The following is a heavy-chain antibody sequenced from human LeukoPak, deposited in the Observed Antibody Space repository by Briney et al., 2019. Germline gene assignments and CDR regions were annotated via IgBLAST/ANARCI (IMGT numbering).Heavy chain of an antibody. CDR3: ARRGYDSSGYYRNY. V-gene: IGHV4-39*01. D-gene: IGHD3-22*01. CDR2: IYYSGST. CDR1: GGSISSSSYY. Sequence: SETLSLTCTVSGGSISSSSYYWGWIRQPPGKGLEWIGSIYYSGSTYYNPSLKSRVTISVDTSKNQFSLKLSSVTAADTAVYYCARRGYDSSGYYRNYWGQGTLVTVSS. J-gene: IGHJ4*02.